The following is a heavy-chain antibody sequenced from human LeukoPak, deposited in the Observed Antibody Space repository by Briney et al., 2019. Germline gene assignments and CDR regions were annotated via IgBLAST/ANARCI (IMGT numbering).Heavy chain of an antibody. V-gene: IGHV3-74*01. Sequence: PGGSLRLSCSASGFTFSSSSMHWVRRAPGKGLVWVSRISSDGTSTNYVDSVKGRFIISRDNAKNTLYLQMNSLRAEDTAVYFCARVRSSSWFDYWGQGTLVAVSS. J-gene: IGHJ4*02. D-gene: IGHD6-13*01. CDR1: GFTFSSSS. CDR2: ISSDGTST. CDR3: ARVRSSSWFDY.